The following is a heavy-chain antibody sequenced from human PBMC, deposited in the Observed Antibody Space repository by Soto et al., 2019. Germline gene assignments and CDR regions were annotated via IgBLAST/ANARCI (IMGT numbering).Heavy chain of an antibody. J-gene: IGHJ3*02. CDR1: GFTFSIYG. Sequence: QVQLVESGGGVVQPGGSLRLSCEVSGFTFSIYGVQWVRQAPGKGLECVAGISYDGSNKYYVDSVKGRFTISRDNSKSMLYLQMNCLRPEDTAVYYCVRVGARFVWNVINDAFDIWGLGTKVTVAS. D-gene: IGHD3-10*01. CDR3: VRVGARFVWNVINDAFDI. V-gene: IGHV3-30*03. CDR2: ISYDGSNK.